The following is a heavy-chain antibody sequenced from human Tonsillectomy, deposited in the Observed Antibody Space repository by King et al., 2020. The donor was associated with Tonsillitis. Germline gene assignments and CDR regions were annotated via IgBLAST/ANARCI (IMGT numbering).Heavy chain of an antibody. CDR2: IHSSGDPI. Sequence: VQLVESGGGLVQPGGSLRLSCAASGFTFSTYSMNWVRQAPGKGLEWISYIHSSGDPISYADSVKGRFTISRDDAKNSLYLQMNSLRDEDTAVYYCVRVLRRGNHDVHFAYWGQGTLVTVSS. V-gene: IGHV3-48*02. CDR3: VRVLRRGNHDVHFAY. D-gene: IGHD1-14*01. CDR1: GFTFSTYS. J-gene: IGHJ4*02.